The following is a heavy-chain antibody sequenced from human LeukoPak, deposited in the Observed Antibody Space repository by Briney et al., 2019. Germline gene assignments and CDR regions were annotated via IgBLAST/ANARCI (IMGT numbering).Heavy chain of an antibody. J-gene: IGHJ4*02. Sequence: GGSLRLSCVASGFTVSSNYMSWVRQAPGKGLEWVSVIYAGGSTYYADSVKGRFTFSRDNSKNTLYLQMNSLRAEDTAVYYCAKEGSSGYYPTDYWGQGTLVTVSS. D-gene: IGHD3-22*01. CDR1: GFTVSSNY. CDR3: AKEGSSGYYPTDY. CDR2: IYAGGST. V-gene: IGHV3-53*05.